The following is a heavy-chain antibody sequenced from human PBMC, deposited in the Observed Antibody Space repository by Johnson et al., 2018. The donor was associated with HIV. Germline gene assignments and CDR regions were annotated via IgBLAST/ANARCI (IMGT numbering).Heavy chain of an antibody. CDR3: ARVRIIYSSSSHAFDI. V-gene: IGHV3-30*02. CDR1: GFTFSTYG. D-gene: IGHD6-6*01. CDR2: IRFDGSDK. Sequence: QMQLVESGGGVVQPGGSLRLSCAASGFTFSTYGVHWVRQAPGKGLEWVSFIRFDGSDKYYADFVKGRFTVSRDNSKYTLYLQMSSLRVEDTAVYCCARVRIIYSSSSHAFDIWGQGTMVTVSS. J-gene: IGHJ3*02.